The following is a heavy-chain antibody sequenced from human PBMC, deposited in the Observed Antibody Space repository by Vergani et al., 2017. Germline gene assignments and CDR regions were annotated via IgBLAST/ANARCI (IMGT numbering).Heavy chain of an antibody. D-gene: IGHD6-19*01. J-gene: IGHJ4*02. CDR3: AKDSSGWYGRDY. V-gene: IGHV3-13*01. CDR1: GFTFSSYD. CDR2: IGTAGDT. Sequence: EVQLVESGGGLVQPGGSLRLSCAASGFTFSSYDMHWVRQATGKGLEWVSAIGTAGDTYYPGSVKGRFTISRDNSKNTLYLQMNSLRAEDTAVYYCAKDSSGWYGRDYWGQGTLVTVSS.